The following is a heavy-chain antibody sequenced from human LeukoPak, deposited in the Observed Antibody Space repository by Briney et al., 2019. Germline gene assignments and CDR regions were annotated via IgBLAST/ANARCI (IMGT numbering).Heavy chain of an antibody. CDR2: ISAYNGNT. Sequence: ASVKVSCTASGYTFTSYGISWVRQAPGQGLERMGWISAYNGNTNYAQKLQGRVTMTTDTSTSTAYMELRSLRSDDTAVYYCARGSYDFWSGYYQYYFDYWGQGTLVTVSS. J-gene: IGHJ4*02. CDR1: GYTFTSYG. D-gene: IGHD3-3*01. CDR3: ARGSYDFWSGYYQYYFDY. V-gene: IGHV1-18*01.